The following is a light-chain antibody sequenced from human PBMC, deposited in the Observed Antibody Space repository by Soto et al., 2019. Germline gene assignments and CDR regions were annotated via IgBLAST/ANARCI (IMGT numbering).Light chain of an antibody. CDR3: GAWDSSLKTYG. V-gene: IGLV1-51*01. J-gene: IGLJ1*01. Sequence: QSVLTQPPSVSAAPGQKVTISCSGTSFNIGRNYVSWYQHLPGTAPKLLIYDADKRPSGIPERFFGSTSGASATLDITGLQTGDEADYYCGAWDSSLKTYGFGTGTKVTVL. CDR2: DAD. CDR1: SFNIGRNY.